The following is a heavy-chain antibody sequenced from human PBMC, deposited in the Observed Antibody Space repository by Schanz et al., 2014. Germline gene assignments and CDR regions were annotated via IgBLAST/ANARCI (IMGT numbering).Heavy chain of an antibody. CDR2: IYNSGKT. CDR1: GGSISSEY. V-gene: IGHV4-4*07. J-gene: IGHJ4*02. CDR3: ARGPDSTSADVTRGRRRYYFDY. D-gene: IGHD6-13*01. Sequence: QVQLQESGPALVKPSETLSLTCTVSGGSISSEYWSWIRQPAGKGLEWIGRIYNSGKTNYNPSLGSRVSMSVDTSKKQFSLKLSSVTAADTAVYYCARGPDSTSADVTRGRRRYYFDYWGQGTLVTVSS.